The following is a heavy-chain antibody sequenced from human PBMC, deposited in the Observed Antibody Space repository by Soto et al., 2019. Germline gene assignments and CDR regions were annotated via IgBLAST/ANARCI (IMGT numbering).Heavy chain of an antibody. V-gene: IGHV3-49*03. CDR1: GFTFGDYA. CDR2: IKMKAHGGTS. D-gene: IGHD1-26*01. J-gene: IGHJ4*01. Sequence: GGSLRLSCTTSGFTFGDYAMSWFRQAPGKRLEWLGVIKMKAHGGTSEYAASVQGRFVISRDDPKDTAYLHMNSLKTDDPALYYCTSYYPTQIGAPRFDCCGQGTVVTVSS. CDR3: TSYYPTQIGAPRFDC.